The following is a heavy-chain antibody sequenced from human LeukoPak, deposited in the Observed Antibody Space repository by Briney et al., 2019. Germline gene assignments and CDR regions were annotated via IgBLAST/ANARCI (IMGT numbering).Heavy chain of an antibody. CDR2: IYPGDSDT. Sequence: GESLKISCTASGYTFSTYWIGWVRQMPGKGLEWMGIIYPGDSDTRYNPSFLGLVTISADKSISTAYLQWSSLRPSDTAMYYCAKRWAESSGSQHYFDYWGQGTLVTVSS. J-gene: IGHJ4*02. V-gene: IGHV5-51*01. D-gene: IGHD3-22*01. CDR3: AKRWAESSGSQHYFDY. CDR1: GYTFSTYW.